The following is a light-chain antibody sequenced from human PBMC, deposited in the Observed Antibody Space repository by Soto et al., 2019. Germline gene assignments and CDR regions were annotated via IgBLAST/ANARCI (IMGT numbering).Light chain of an antibody. CDR3: MQGTHWPRT. J-gene: IGKJ1*01. V-gene: IGKV2-30*02. Sequence: DAVLTQSLVSLPVTLGQPASISCRSSQSLVHSDGNTYLNWFQQRPGQSPRRLVYRVSNRDSGVPDKISGSGSGTNFTLEISRVEAEDFGVYYCMQGTHWPRTFGQGTTVEIK. CDR1: QSLVHSDGNTY. CDR2: RVS.